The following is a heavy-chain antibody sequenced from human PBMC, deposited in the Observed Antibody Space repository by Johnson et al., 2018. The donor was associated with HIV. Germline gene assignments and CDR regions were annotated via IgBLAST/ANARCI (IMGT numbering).Heavy chain of an antibody. D-gene: IGHD2-15*01. CDR3: AREGLKIAHDAFDI. CDR2: ISGSGGST. V-gene: IGHV3-23*04. CDR1: GFTFDDYA. J-gene: IGHJ3*02. Sequence: VQLVESGGGLEQPGRSLRLSCAASGFTFDDYAMHWVRQPPGKGLEWVSAISGSGGSTYYADSVKGRFTISRDNSKNTLYLQMNSLRAEDTALYYCAREGLKIAHDAFDIWGQGTMVTVSS.